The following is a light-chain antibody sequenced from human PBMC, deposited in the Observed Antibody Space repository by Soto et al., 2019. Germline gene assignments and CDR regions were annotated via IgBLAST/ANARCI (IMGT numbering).Light chain of an antibody. Sequence: EIGLTQSPGTMSLSPEERATLSCRASQSVSSSYLAWYQQKPGQAPRLRIYGASSRATGIPDRFSGSRSATDFTLTISRMEPEDLAVYYRQPYGSAFGPGTKVDIK. CDR1: QSVSSSY. CDR2: GAS. V-gene: IGKV3-20*01. CDR3: QPYGSA. J-gene: IGKJ3*01.